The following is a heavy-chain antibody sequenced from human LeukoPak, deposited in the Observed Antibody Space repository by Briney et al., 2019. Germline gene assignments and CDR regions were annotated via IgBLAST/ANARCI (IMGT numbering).Heavy chain of an antibody. CDR1: GFTFTTYW. D-gene: IGHD5-18*01. CDR2: INSDGSTT. Sequence: TGGSMRLSCAASGFTFTTYWMHWVRQGPGKGLVWVSGINSDGSTTTYADSVKGRFSISRDNAKDTLYLQMNSLRGDDTAVYYCVREVVDSFGTYYCYMDVWGKGTTVTVSS. V-gene: IGHV3-74*01. CDR3: VREVVDSFGTYYCYMDV. J-gene: IGHJ6*03.